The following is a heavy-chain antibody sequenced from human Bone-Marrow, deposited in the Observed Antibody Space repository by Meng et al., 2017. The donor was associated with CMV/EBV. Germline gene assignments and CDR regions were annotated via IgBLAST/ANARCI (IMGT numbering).Heavy chain of an antibody. V-gene: IGHV4-39*07. J-gene: IGHJ5*02. Sequence: ESLKISCTVSGGSISSGDYYWSWIRQPPGKGLEWIGEINHSGSTNYNPSLKSRVTISVDTSKNQFSLKLSSVTAADTAVYYCARGFATITIFGVDIPIWFDPWGQGPLVTVSS. D-gene: IGHD3-3*01. CDR3: ARGFATITIFGVDIPIWFDP. CDR2: INHSGST. CDR1: GGSISSGDYY.